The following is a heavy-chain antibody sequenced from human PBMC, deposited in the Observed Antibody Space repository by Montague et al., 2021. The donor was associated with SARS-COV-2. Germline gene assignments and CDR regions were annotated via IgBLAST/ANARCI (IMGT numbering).Heavy chain of an antibody. CDR3: ARLGDGVVPSPMLGVGPYCSFNCLDV. Sequence: SETLSLTCAVHGGSFSTYSWNWIRQPPGKGLEWIGEIHHGGSTNYNPSLKSRVTISADTSKNQFSLKLTSVAAADTAVYYCARLGDGVVPSPMLGVGPYCSFNCLDVWGKGTPVTVSS. V-gene: IGHV4-34*01. CDR1: GGSFSTYS. J-gene: IGHJ6*03. CDR2: IHHGGST. D-gene: IGHD2-2*01.